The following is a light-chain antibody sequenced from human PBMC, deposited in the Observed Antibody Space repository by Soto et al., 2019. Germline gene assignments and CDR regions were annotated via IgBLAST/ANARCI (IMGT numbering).Light chain of an antibody. CDR1: QSVLYSSNNKNY. Sequence: DIVMTQSPDSLAVSLGERATINCKSSQSVLYSSNNKNYLAWYQQKPGQPPKLLIYWASTRESVVPDRFSGSGSGTDFTLHITSLQAEDVAVYYCQQYYSTPYTFGQGTQLEIK. J-gene: IGKJ2*01. CDR3: QQYYSTPYT. V-gene: IGKV4-1*01. CDR2: WAS.